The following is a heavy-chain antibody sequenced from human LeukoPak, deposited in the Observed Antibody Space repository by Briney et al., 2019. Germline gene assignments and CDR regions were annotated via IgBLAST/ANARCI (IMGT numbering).Heavy chain of an antibody. CDR3: AKDRVGSPQNDAFHI. CDR2: ISYDGNTK. J-gene: IGHJ3*02. CDR1: GFTFSTHA. D-gene: IGHD1-26*01. V-gene: IGHV3-30*18. Sequence: PGGSLRLSCAASGFTFSTHAMHWVRQAPGKGLEWVAVISYDGNTKFYVESVKGRFTISRDNSKSTLYLLMNSLGGEDTAVYYCAKDRVGSPQNDAFHIWGQGTMVIVSS.